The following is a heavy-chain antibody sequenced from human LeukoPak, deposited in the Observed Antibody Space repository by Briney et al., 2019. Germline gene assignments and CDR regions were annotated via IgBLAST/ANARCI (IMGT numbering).Heavy chain of an antibody. CDR1: GGSIRSYY. D-gene: IGHD3-16*01. CDR3: ATGGGGNYFDH. Sequence: SETLSLTCTVTGGSIRSYYWSWIRQPPGKGLEWIGYFYNSGSTNYNPSLKSRVTISVDTSKNQLSLKLNSVTATDTAVYYCATGGGGNYFDHWGQGILVTVSS. V-gene: IGHV4-4*08. CDR2: FYNSGST. J-gene: IGHJ4*02.